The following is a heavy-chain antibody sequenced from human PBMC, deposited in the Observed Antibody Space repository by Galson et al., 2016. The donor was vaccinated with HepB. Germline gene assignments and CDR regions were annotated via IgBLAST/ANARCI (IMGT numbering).Heavy chain of an antibody. J-gene: IGHJ4*02. Sequence: SLRLSCAASGFTFINYAMTWVRQAPGKGLEWVSSISGSGGSTYYADSVKGRFTISRDNSKNTLYLQMNSLRAEDTAVYYCANFDTSILGATSDYWGQGTLVTVSS. V-gene: IGHV3-23*01. CDR1: GFTFINYA. CDR3: ANFDTSILGATSDY. D-gene: IGHD1-26*01. CDR2: ISGSGGST.